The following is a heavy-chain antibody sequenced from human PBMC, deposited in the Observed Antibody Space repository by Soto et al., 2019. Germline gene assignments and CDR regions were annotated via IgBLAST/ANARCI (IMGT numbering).Heavy chain of an antibody. CDR2: IYYGGST. Sequence: SETLSLTCTVSGGSISSSSYYWGWIRQPPGKGLEWIGSIYYGGSTYYNPSLKSRVTISVDTSKNQFSLKLSSVTAADTAVYYGASGVGSGALPLDYWGKGTLVTASS. D-gene: IGHD3-3*01. CDR3: ASGVGSGALPLDY. J-gene: IGHJ4*02. CDR1: GGSISSSSYY. V-gene: IGHV4-39*01.